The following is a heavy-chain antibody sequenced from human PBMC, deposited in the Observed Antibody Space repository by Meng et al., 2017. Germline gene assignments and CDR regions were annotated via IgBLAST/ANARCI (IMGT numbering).Heavy chain of an antibody. CDR2: IYNSGST. CDR1: GGSVSSGSYY. D-gene: IGHD2-21*02. CDR3: LTYCGGDCPDDAFDI. V-gene: IGHV4-61*01. J-gene: IGHJ3*02. Sequence: GSLRLSCTVSGGSVSSGSYYWSWIRQPPGKGLEWIGRIYNSGSTNYNPSLKSRVTMSVDTSKNQFSLKLSSVTAADTAVYYCLTYCGGDCPDDAFDIWGQGTMVTVSS.